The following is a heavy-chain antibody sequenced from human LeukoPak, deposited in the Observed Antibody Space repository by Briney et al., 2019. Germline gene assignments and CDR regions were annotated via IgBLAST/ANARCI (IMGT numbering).Heavy chain of an antibody. D-gene: IGHD3-16*01. CDR2: IYYSGST. J-gene: IGHJ6*02. CDR3: ARGEYYYYGMDV. Sequence: PETLSLTCTVSGGSISSYYWSWIRQPPGKGLEWIGYIYYSGSTNYNPSLKSRVALSVDTSKNQFSLNLTSVTAADTAVYYCARGEYYYYGMDVWGQGTTVTVS. V-gene: IGHV4-59*08. CDR1: GGSISSYY.